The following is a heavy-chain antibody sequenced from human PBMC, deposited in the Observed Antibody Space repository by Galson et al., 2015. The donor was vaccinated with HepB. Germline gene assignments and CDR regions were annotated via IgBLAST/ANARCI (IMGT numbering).Heavy chain of an antibody. D-gene: IGHD3-9*01. V-gene: IGHV3-30*04. J-gene: IGHJ6*02. CDR1: GFTFSSYA. CDR2: ISYDGSNK. Sequence: SLRLSCAASGFTFSSYAMHWVRQAPGKGLEWVAVISYDGSNKYYADSVKGRFTISRDNSKNTLYLQMNSLRAEDTAVYYCARDPYYDILTGYSPSSMDVWGQGTTVTVSS. CDR3: ARDPYYDILTGYSPSSMDV.